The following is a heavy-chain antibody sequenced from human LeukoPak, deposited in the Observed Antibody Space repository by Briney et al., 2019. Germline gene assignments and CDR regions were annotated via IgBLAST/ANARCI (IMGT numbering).Heavy chain of an antibody. CDR2: IYSGGST. V-gene: IGHV3-53*01. CDR1: GFTVSSNY. J-gene: IGHJ4*02. CDR3: ARDLGVAGWGLFHY. D-gene: IGHD6-19*01. Sequence: GGSLRLSCAASGFTVSSNYMSWVRQAPGKGLEWVSVIYSGGSTYYADSVKGRFTISRDNSKNTLYLQMNSPRAEDTAVYYCARDLGVAGWGLFHYWGQGTLVTVSS.